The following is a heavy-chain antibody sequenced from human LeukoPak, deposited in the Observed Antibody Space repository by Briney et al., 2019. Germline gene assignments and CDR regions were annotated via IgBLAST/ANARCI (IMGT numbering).Heavy chain of an antibody. CDR2: INHSGST. D-gene: IGHD4-11*01. V-gene: IGHV4-34*01. Sequence: SETLSLTCAVYGGSFSGYYWSWIRQPPGKGLEWIGEINHSGSTNYNPSLKSRVTTSVDTSENQFSLKLSSVTAADTAVYYCASRREYRRTVTTLDYWGQGTLVTVSS. CDR1: GGSFSGYY. J-gene: IGHJ4*02. CDR3: ASRREYRRTVTTLDY.